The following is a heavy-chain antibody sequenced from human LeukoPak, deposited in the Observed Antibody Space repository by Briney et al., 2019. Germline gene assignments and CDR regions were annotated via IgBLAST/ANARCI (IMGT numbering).Heavy chain of an antibody. CDR3: ARDSSESSGWYGY. J-gene: IGHJ4*02. V-gene: IGHV3-21*01. Sequence: GGSLRLSCAASGFTFSSYSMNWVRQAPEKGLEWVSSISSSSSYIYYADSVKGRFTISGDNAKNSLYLQMNSLRAEDTAVYYCARDSSESSGWYGYWGQGTLVTVSS. CDR2: ISSSSSYI. D-gene: IGHD6-19*01. CDR1: GFTFSSYS.